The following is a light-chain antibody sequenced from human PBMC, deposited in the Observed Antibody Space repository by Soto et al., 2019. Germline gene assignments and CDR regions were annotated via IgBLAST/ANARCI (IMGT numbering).Light chain of an antibody. CDR1: QSISSW. J-gene: IGKJ4*01. CDR3: QKYNSYSPT. CDR2: DAS. V-gene: IGKV1-5*01. Sequence: DIQMTQSPSTLSASVGDRVTITCRARQSISSWLAWYQQKPGKAPKVLIYDASKLESGLPSRFSGSGSGLESTLTISSLQHDDFATYYCQKYNSYSPTFGGGTKVEIK.